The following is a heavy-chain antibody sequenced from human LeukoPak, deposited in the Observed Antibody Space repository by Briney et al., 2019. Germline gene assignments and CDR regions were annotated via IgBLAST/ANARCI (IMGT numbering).Heavy chain of an antibody. CDR3: ARVVDYYDSSGFHDY. CDR2: INHSGST. Sequence: KSSETLSLTCAVYGGSFSGYYWSWIRQPPGKGLEWIGEINHSGSTNYNPSLKSRVTISVDTSKNQFSLKLSSVTAADTAVYYCARVVDYYDSSGFHDYWGQGTLVTVSS. V-gene: IGHV4-34*01. J-gene: IGHJ4*02. CDR1: GGSFSGYY. D-gene: IGHD3-22*01.